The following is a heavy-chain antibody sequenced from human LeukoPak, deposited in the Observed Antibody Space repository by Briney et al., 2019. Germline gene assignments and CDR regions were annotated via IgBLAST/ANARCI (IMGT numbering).Heavy chain of an antibody. V-gene: IGHV1-69*04. CDR2: MIPVMGVT. D-gene: IGHD3-10*01. CDR1: GGTFSSNA. CDR3: ATRGGKSDFDN. Sequence: SVKVSCKASGGTFSSNALSWVRQAPGQGLEWMGKMIPVMGVTDYAQSFQGRVTFTADKSTKTGYMELKSLTSEDTAVYFCATRGGKSDFDNWGQGTLVTVSS. J-gene: IGHJ4*02.